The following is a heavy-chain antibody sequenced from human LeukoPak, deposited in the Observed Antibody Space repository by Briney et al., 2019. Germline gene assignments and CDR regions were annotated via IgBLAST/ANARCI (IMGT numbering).Heavy chain of an antibody. CDR2: ISYDGSNK. J-gene: IGHJ4*02. Sequence: PGGSLRLSCAASGFTFSSYAMHWVRQAPGKGLEWVAVISYDGSNKYYADSVKGRFTISRDNSKNTLYLQMNSLRSEDTAVYYCARVQAGYDYWMGSLDYWGQGTLVTVSS. CDR3: ARVQAGYDYWMGSLDY. V-gene: IGHV3-30-3*01. CDR1: GFTFSSYA. D-gene: IGHD3/OR15-3a*01.